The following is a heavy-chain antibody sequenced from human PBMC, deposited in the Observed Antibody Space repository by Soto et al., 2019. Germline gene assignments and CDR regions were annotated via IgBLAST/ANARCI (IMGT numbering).Heavy chain of an antibody. V-gene: IGHV6-1*01. CDR1: GDSVFTNVVA. CDR3: ARGRHSGFDY. J-gene: IGHJ4*02. CDR2: TYYRSKWSN. Sequence: QVQLQQSGPGLVKPSQTLSLTFAISGDSVFTNVVAWNWLRQSPSRGLEWLGRTYYRSKWSNDYAVSVKSRITINLDTSKTQLSLQLNSVIPEETAVYYCARGRHSGFDYWGQGTLVTVSP. D-gene: IGHD1-26*01.